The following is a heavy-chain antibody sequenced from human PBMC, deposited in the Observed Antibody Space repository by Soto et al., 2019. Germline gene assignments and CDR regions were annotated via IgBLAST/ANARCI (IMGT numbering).Heavy chain of an antibody. J-gene: IGHJ4*02. D-gene: IGHD6-13*01. CDR1: GFNFRTYG. CDR2: IWYDGSEK. Sequence: QVQLVESGGGVVQSGRSLRLSCAASGFNFRTYGMHWVRQAPGKGLEWVALIWYDGSEKYYADSVKGGFTISRDNSKNTLYLQMNSLRVEDTAVYYCARDLEEQLAESTFDYWGQGNQVTVFS. V-gene: IGHV3-33*01. CDR3: ARDLEEQLAESTFDY.